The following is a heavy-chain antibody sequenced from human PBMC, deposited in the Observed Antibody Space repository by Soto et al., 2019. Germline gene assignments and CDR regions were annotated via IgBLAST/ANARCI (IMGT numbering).Heavy chain of an antibody. V-gene: IGHV4-31*03. J-gene: IGHJ4*02. CDR2: IYHSGNT. CDR3: AMCSGGSCYYFDY. CDR1: GGSITTGGSY. D-gene: IGHD2-15*01. Sequence: SETLSLTCTVSGGSITTGGSYWSWIRQHPGKGLEWIGNIYHSGNTYYNPSLKSRLTISVDTSKNHFSLMVDSVTASDTAMYYCAMCSGGSCYYFDYWGQGTLVTVSS.